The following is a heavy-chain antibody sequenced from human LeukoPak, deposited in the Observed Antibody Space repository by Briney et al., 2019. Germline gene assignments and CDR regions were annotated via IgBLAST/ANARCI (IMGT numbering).Heavy chain of an antibody. D-gene: IGHD1-26*01. Sequence: ASVTVSCKVSGYSFTSYGISWVREAPGRGLEWVGYISAYDGETRYAQKFQGRVTLTTDTSTGTVYMEMRRLRSDDTAVYYCARGGKNYFDFWGQGTLVTVSS. J-gene: IGHJ4*02. CDR1: GYSFTSYG. V-gene: IGHV1-18*01. CDR3: ARGGKNYFDF. CDR2: ISAYDGET.